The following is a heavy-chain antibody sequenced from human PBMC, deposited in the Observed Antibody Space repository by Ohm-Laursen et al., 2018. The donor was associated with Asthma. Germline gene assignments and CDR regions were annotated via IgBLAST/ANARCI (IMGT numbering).Heavy chain of an antibody. CDR2: ISCDGSDK. J-gene: IGHJ4*02. D-gene: IGHD3-22*01. CDR1: GFTFSSYG. CDR3: ARDWGRCGGSGYSDFDY. Sequence: SLRLSCAASGFTFSSYGMHWVRQAPGKGLEWLAVISCDGSDKKYADSVKGRFTSSRDDAKNTLYLQMDSLRPEDTAVYYCARDWGRCGGSGYSDFDYWGQGTLVTVSS. V-gene: IGHV3-30*03.